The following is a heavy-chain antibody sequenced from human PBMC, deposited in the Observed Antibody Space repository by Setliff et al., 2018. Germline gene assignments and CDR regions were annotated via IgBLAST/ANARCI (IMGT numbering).Heavy chain of an antibody. CDR2: ISAYTGRA. CDR1: GGSIRSGNDL. CDR3: ARDVIEPVSSDAFDI. V-gene: IGHV4-30-4*01. Sequence: SETLSLTCTVSGGSIRSGNDLWSWLRQSPGKGLEWIAYISAYTGRAYYNPSLQSRAALSADTSKSQFSLRLTSVTAADTAVYYCARDVIEPVSSDAFDIWGQGRMVTVSS. J-gene: IGHJ3*02.